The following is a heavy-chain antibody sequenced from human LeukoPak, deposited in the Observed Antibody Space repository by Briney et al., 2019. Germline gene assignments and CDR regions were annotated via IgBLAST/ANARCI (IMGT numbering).Heavy chain of an antibody. V-gene: IGHV1-2*02. D-gene: IGHD6-13*01. CDR2: INPNSGGT. J-gene: IGHJ4*02. Sequence: GASVKVSCKASGYTFTGYYMHWVRQAPGQGLEWMGWINPNSGGTNYAQKFQGRVTMTRDTSISTAYMELSRLRSDGTAVYYCARLPGYSSSWYQMYYFDYWGQGTLVTVSS. CDR3: ARLPGYSSSWYQMYYFDY. CDR1: GYTFTGYY.